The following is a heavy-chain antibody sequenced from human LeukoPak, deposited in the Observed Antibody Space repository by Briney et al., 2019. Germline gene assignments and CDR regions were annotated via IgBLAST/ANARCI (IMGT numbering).Heavy chain of an antibody. V-gene: IGHV3-23*01. Sequence: GGSLRLSCAASGFTFNKYAMSWVRQPPGKGLEWVSSMSGIGSTYYANSVKGRFTISRDNSKNTVYLQMNSLRAEDTAVYYCAKDPYGTRYFDYWGQGTLVTVSS. CDR2: MSGIGST. J-gene: IGHJ4*02. CDR1: GFTFNKYA. D-gene: IGHD2-2*01. CDR3: AKDPYGTRYFDY.